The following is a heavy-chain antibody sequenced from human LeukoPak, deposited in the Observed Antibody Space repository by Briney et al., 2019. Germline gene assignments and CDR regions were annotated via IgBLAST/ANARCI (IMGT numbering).Heavy chain of an antibody. J-gene: IGHJ6*02. CDR1: GFTFSNAW. Sequence: GGSLRLSCAASGFTFSNAWMSWFRQAPGKGLEWVGRIKSKTDGGTTDYAAPVKGRFTISRDDSKHTLYLQMNSLKTEDTAVYYCTTDLGYSYGYYYYGMDVWGQGTTVTVSS. CDR2: IKSKTDGGTT. V-gene: IGHV3-15*01. D-gene: IGHD5-18*01. CDR3: TTDLGYSYGYYYYGMDV.